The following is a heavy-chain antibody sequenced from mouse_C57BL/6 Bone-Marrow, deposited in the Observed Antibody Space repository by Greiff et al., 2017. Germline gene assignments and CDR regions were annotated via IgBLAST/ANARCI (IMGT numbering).Heavy chain of an antibody. CDR2: IYPGDGDT. D-gene: IGHD2-1*01. V-gene: IGHV1-82*01. CDR3: AKLYGNCGFDY. CDR1: GYAFSSSW. J-gene: IGHJ2*01. Sequence: VQLQQSGPELVKPGASVKISCKASGYAFSSSWMNWVKQRPGKGLEWIGRIYPGDGDTNYNGKFKGKATLTADKSSSTAYMQLSSLTSEDSAVYFCAKLYGNCGFDYWGQGTTLTVSS.